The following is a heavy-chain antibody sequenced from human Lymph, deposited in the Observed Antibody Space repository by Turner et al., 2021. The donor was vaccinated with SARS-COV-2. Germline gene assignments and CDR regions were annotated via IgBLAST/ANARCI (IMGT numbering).Heavy chain of an antibody. J-gene: IGHJ6*02. CDR2: IWYDGSNK. Sequence: QVQLAESGRGVVQPGTYLGLSCAASGFTFSSHGMHWVRQAPGKGLEWVAVIWYDGSNKYYADSVKGRFTISRDNSENTVYLQMNSLRAEDTAVYYCAREGDALAGGMDVWGQGTTVTVSS. V-gene: IGHV3-33*01. CDR3: AREGDALAGGMDV. CDR1: GFTFSSHG. D-gene: IGHD2-15*01.